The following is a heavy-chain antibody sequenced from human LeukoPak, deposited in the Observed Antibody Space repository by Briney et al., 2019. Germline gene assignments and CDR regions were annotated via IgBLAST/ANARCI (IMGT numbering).Heavy chain of an antibody. CDR1: GYTFTSYD. V-gene: IGHV1-8*01. D-gene: IGHD3-3*01. CDR3: ARGRAYYDFWSGYYFKFDP. CDR2: MNPNSGNT. Sequence: ASVKVFCKASGYTFTSYDINWVRQATGQGLEWMGWMNPNSGNTGYAQKFQGRVTMTRNTSISTAYMELSSLRSEDTAVYYCARGRAYYDFWSGYYFKFDPWGQGTLVTVSS. J-gene: IGHJ5*02.